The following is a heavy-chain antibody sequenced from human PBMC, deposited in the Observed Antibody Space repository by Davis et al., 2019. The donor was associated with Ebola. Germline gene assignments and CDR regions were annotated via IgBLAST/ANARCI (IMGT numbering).Heavy chain of an antibody. V-gene: IGHV1-3*01. J-gene: IGHJ5*02. CDR2: INAGNGNA. CDR3: ARGSSGIDP. Sequence: AASVKVSCKASGYTFTSYAMHWVRQAPGQRLEWLGWINAGNGNAKYSQKFQGRVTITRDTSASTAYMGLNSLRSEDTAVYYCARGSSGIDPWGQGTLVTVSS. CDR1: GYTFTSYA.